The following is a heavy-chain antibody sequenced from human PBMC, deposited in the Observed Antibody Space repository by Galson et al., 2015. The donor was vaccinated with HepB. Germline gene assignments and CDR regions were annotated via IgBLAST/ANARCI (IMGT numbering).Heavy chain of an antibody. CDR2: TSHGGNP. V-gene: IGHV4/OR15-8*01. CDR1: GGSFPTNW. J-gene: IGHJ3*02. CDR3: ARHTAVSGTWGFDM. D-gene: IGHD5-18*01. Sequence: LSLTCTFSGGSFPTNWWRWVRQSPGTGLAWIGETSHGGNPYFHPSLTGRADIFLDASKNQFSLNLHSVTAADTAIYVCARHTAVSGTWGFDMWGQGTLVTVSS.